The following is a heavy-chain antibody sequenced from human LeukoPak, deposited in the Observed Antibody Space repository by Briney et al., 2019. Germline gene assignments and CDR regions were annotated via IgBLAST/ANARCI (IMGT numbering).Heavy chain of an antibody. CDR3: ARDRVEMATIRSFDY. CDR1: GFTFSSYS. CDR2: ISSSSSYI. V-gene: IGHV3-21*01. D-gene: IGHD5-24*01. Sequence: PGGSLRLSCAASGFTFSSYSMNWVRQAPGKGLEWVSSISSSSSYIYYADSVKGRFTISRDNAKNSLYLQMNSLRAEDTAVYYCARDRVEMATIRSFDYWGQGTLVTVSS. J-gene: IGHJ4*02.